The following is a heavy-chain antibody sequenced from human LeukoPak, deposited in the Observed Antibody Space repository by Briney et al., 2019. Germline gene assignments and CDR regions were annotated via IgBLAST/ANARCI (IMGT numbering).Heavy chain of an antibody. J-gene: IGHJ4*02. Sequence: KSSETLSLTCTVSGYSISSGYYWCWIRQPPGKGLEGIGYIYHSGSTYYNPSLKSRVTISVDSSKNQFSLKLSSVTAADTAVYYCARMEVAATTIDYWGQGTLVTVSS. CDR3: ARMEVAATTIDY. CDR1: GYSISSGYY. D-gene: IGHD2-15*01. CDR2: IYHSGST. V-gene: IGHV4-38-2*02.